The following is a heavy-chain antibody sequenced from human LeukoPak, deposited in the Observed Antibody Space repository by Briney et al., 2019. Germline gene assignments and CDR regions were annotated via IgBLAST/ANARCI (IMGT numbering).Heavy chain of an antibody. Sequence: SVKVSCKASGFTFTSSAVQWVRQARGQRLEWIGWIVVGSGNTNYAQKFRERVTITRDMSTSTAYMELSSLRSEDTAVYYCAAVDRYSSSWYELFDPWGQGTLVTVSS. J-gene: IGHJ5*02. CDR2: IVVGSGNT. CDR1: GFTFTSSA. CDR3: AAVDRYSSSWYELFDP. V-gene: IGHV1-58*01. D-gene: IGHD6-13*01.